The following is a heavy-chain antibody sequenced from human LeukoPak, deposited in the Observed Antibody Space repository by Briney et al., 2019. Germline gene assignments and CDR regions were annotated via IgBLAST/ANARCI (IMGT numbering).Heavy chain of an antibody. Sequence: PSETLSLTCAVYGGSFSGYYWSWIRQPPGKGLEWIGEINHSGSTNYNPSLKSRVTISVDTSKNQFSLKLSSVTAADTAVYYCARGGGRRYGSGSYYLGYWGQGTLVTVSS. D-gene: IGHD3-10*01. CDR1: GGSFSGYY. V-gene: IGHV4-34*01. J-gene: IGHJ4*02. CDR2: INHSGST. CDR3: ARGGGRRYGSGSYYLGY.